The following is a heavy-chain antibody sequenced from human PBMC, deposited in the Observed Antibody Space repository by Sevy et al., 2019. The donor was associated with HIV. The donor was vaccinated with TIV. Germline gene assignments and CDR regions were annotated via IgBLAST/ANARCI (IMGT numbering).Heavy chain of an antibody. J-gene: IGHJ4*02. CDR1: GFTFSSYA. V-gene: IGHV3-23*01. CDR3: AKDRLAVAATVGD. Sequence: GGSLRLSCTDSGFTFSSYAMTWVRQAPGKGLEWVSSITGNGDTTYYVDSVKGRFTISRDNTKNTLFLQMNNLRAEDTAVYYCAKDRLAVAATVGDWGQGTLVTVSS. CDR2: ITGNGDTT. D-gene: IGHD6-19*01.